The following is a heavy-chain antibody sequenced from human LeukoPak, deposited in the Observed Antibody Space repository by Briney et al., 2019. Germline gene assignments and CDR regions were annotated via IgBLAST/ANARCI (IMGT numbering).Heavy chain of an antibody. D-gene: IGHD6-19*01. J-gene: IGHJ4*02. V-gene: IGHV3-23*01. CDR2: ISGSGGST. CDR1: GFTFSSYA. CDR3: AKRLYSSGYYFDY. Sequence: PGGSLRLSCAASGFTFSSYAMSWVRQAPGKGLEWVSAISGSGGSTYYADFVKGRFTISRDNSKNTLYLQMNSLRAEDTAVYYCAKRLYSSGYYFDYWGQGTLVTVSS.